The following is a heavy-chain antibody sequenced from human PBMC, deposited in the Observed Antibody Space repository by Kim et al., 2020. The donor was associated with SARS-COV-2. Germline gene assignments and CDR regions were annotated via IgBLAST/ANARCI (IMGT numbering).Heavy chain of an antibody. CDR3: AREGYYYDSSGYYPKGHWFDP. V-gene: IGHV4-61*01. CDR1: GGSVSSGSYY. CDR2: IYYSGST. J-gene: IGHJ5*02. Sequence: SETLSLTCTVSGGSVSSGSYYWSWIRQPPGKGLEWIGYIYYSGSTNYNLSLKSRVTISVDTSKNQFSLKLSSVTAADTAVYYCAREGYYYDSSGYYPKGHWFDPWGQGTLVTVSS. D-gene: IGHD3-22*01.